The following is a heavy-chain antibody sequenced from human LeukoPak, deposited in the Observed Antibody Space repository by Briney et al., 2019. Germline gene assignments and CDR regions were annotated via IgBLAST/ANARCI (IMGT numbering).Heavy chain of an antibody. J-gene: IGHJ4*02. CDR2: IYYSGGT. CDR3: ARVSSGWYYFDY. D-gene: IGHD6-19*01. Sequence: SGTLSLTCTVSSGSISNYYWSWSRQSPGKRLEWIGYIYYSGGTSYNPSLKNRVTISVNTSKNQFSLKLNSVTAADTAVYYCARVSSGWYYFDYWGQGTLVTVSS. CDR1: SGSISNYY. V-gene: IGHV4-59*01.